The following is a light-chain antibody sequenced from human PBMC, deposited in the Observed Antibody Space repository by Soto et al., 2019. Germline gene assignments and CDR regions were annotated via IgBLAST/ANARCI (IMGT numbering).Light chain of an antibody. V-gene: IGKV3-11*01. CDR3: QQRFNWPPIT. J-gene: IGKJ5*01. CDR2: DTS. Sequence: EIVLTQSPATLSLSPGERATLSCRASQSVRNYLAWYQQKPGQAPRLLMYDTSNRATGIPARFSGSGSETDFTLTISSLEPEDFAVYYCQQRFNWPPITFGQGTRLEIK. CDR1: QSVRNY.